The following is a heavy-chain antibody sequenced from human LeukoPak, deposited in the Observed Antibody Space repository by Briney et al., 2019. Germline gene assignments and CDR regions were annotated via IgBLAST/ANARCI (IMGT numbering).Heavy chain of an antibody. Sequence: GGTLRLSCAASGFTFSSYGMHWVRQAPGKGLDWVAVISNDGSKKYYADSVKGRFTISRDNSKNTLSLQVSSLRTEDTAVYYCAKDRYSYAFEYSDSWGQGTLVTVSS. CDR3: AKDRYSYAFEYSDS. V-gene: IGHV3-30*18. CDR1: GFTFSSYG. J-gene: IGHJ4*02. CDR2: ISNDGSKK. D-gene: IGHD5-18*01.